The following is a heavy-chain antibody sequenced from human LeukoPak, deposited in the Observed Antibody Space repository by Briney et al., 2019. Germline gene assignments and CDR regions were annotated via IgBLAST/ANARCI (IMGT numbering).Heavy chain of an antibody. CDR3: ARVGETTSGADAFDI. V-gene: IGHV1-69*04. Sequence: SVKVSCKASGGTFSSYAISWVRQAPGQGLEWMGRIIPILGIANYAQKFQGRVTITADKSTSTAYMELSSLRSEDTAVYYCARVGETTSGADAFDIWGQGTMVTVSS. D-gene: IGHD5-12*01. CDR2: IIPILGIA. CDR1: GGTFSSYA. J-gene: IGHJ3*02.